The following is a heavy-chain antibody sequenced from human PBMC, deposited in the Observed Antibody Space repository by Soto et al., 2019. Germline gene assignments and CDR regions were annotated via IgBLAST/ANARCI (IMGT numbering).Heavy chain of an antibody. Sequence: QVQLQEAGPGLVKPSQTLSLTCTVSGDSISGGDYYWGWIRQPPEKGLEWIGYISYSGSTYYNPSLKSRVTISVDTSKNQFSLRLTSVTAADTAVYYCGRIDGSGYYLHNWGQGTLVTVSS. CDR1: GDSISGGDYY. CDR3: GRIDGSGYYLHN. D-gene: IGHD3-22*01. J-gene: IGHJ4*02. CDR2: ISYSGST. V-gene: IGHV4-30-4*01.